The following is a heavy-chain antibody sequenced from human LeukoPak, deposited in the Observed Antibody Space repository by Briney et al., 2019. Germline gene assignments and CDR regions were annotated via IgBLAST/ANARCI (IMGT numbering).Heavy chain of an antibody. CDR1: GDRVSSNSVT. CDR3: ARRLTQYDCFDP. J-gene: IGHJ5*02. V-gene: IGHV6-1*01. Sequence: SQTLSLTCAISGDRVSSNSVTWNWIRQSPSRGLEWLGRTYCGSTWYNDYAVSVRGRITVNPDTSKNQFSLHLNSVTPEDTAVYYCARRLTQYDCFDPWGQGILVAVSS. D-gene: IGHD2-2*01. CDR2: TYCGSTWYN.